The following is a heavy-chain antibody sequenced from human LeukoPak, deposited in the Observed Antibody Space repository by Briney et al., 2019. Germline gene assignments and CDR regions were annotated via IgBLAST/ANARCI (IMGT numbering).Heavy chain of an antibody. D-gene: IGHD3-22*01. CDR2: MNPNSGNT. Sequence: ASVKVSCKGSGYTFTSYDINWVRQATGQGLEWMGWMNPNSGNTGYAQKFQGRVTITRNTSISTAYMELSSLRSDDTAVYYCARDWPLYYDSSGYSEYFQHWGQGTLVTVSS. CDR3: ARDWPLYYDSSGYSEYFQH. J-gene: IGHJ1*01. CDR1: GYTFTSYD. V-gene: IGHV1-8*03.